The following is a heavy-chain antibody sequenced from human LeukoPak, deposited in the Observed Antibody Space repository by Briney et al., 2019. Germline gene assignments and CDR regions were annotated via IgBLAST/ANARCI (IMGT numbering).Heavy chain of an antibody. CDR3: AKAWVVAASYNWFDP. Sequence: GGSLRLSCAASGFTFSSYGMHWVRQAPGKGLEWVAVISYDGSNKYYADSVKGRFTISRDNSKNTLYLQMNSLRAEDTAVYYCAKAWVVAASYNWFDPWGQGTLVTVSS. CDR2: ISYDGSNK. CDR1: GFTFSSYG. V-gene: IGHV3-30*18. J-gene: IGHJ5*02. D-gene: IGHD2-15*01.